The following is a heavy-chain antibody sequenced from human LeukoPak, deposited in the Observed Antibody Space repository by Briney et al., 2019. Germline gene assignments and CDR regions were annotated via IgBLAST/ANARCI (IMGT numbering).Heavy chain of an antibody. Sequence: GGSLRLSCAASGFTFSSYGMHWVRQAPGKGLEWVAVISYDGSNKYYADSVKGRFTISRDNSKNTLYLQMNSLRAEDTAVYYCAKDYYDSSGYSPAFDCWGQGTLVTVSS. D-gene: IGHD3-22*01. J-gene: IGHJ4*02. CDR3: AKDYYDSSGYSPAFDC. V-gene: IGHV3-30*18. CDR1: GFTFSSYG. CDR2: ISYDGSNK.